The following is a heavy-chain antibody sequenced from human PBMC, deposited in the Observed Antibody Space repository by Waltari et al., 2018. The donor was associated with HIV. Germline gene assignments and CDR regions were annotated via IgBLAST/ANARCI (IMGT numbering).Heavy chain of an antibody. V-gene: IGHV3-21*01. CDR1: GFAFSRFS. Sequence: EVQLVESGGGLVKPGGSLRLSCAASGFAFSRFSMNWVRQAPGKGLDWVSSISSTTSYIYYADSVKGRFTMSRDNAKNSLYLQMNSLGVEDTAVYYCARDYGDFGSSAFDIWGQGTMVTVSS. J-gene: IGHJ3*02. CDR2: ISSTTSYI. CDR3: ARDYGDFGSSAFDI. D-gene: IGHD4-17*01.